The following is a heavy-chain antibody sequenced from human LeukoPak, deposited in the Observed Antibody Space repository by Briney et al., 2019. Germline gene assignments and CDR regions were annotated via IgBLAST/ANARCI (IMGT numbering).Heavy chain of an antibody. V-gene: IGHV3-48*01. Sequence: GGSLRLSCAASGFTFSSYSMNWVRQAPGKGLEWVSYISSSSSTIYYADSVKGRFTISRDNAKNSLYLQMNSLRAEDTAVYYCARDFGGYDFWSGYQNYFDYWGQGTLVTVSS. J-gene: IGHJ4*02. D-gene: IGHD3-3*01. CDR2: ISSSSSTI. CDR3: ARDFGGYDFWSGYQNYFDY. CDR1: GFTFSSYS.